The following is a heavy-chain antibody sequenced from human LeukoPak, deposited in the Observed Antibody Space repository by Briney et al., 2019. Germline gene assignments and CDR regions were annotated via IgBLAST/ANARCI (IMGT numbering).Heavy chain of an antibody. CDR1: GGSISSSSYS. Sequence: SETLSLTCTVSGGSISSSSYSWGWIRQPPGKGLEWIGCIYYSGSAYYNPSLKSRVTISVDTSKNQFSLKLSSVTAADTAVYYCARIPITIFGVVSYRNWFDPWGQGTLVTVSS. J-gene: IGHJ5*02. CDR2: IYYSGSA. D-gene: IGHD3-3*01. V-gene: IGHV4-39*01. CDR3: ARIPITIFGVVSYRNWFDP.